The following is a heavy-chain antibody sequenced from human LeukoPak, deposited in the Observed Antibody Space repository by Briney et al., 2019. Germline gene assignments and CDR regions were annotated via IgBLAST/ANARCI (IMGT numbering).Heavy chain of an antibody. CDR1: GGPISSYY. J-gene: IGHJ3*02. D-gene: IGHD1-14*01. CDR3: ARENPGAFDI. CDR2: IYYSGST. Sequence: SETLSLTCTVSGGPISSYYWSWIRQPPGRGLEWIGYIYYSGSTNYNPSLKSRVTISVDTSKNQFSLKLSSVTAADTAVYYCARENPGAFDIWGQGTMVTVSS. V-gene: IGHV4-59*01.